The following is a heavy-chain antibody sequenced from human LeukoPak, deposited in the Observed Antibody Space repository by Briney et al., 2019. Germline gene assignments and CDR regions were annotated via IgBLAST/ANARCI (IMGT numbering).Heavy chain of an antibody. J-gene: IGHJ5*02. CDR3: ARLIMGCPREGIGSSCHVWFDP. V-gene: IGHV4-39*01. CDR2: IYYSGST. Sequence: SETLSLTCTVSGGSISSSSYYWGWIRQPPGKGLEWIGSIYYSGSTYYNPSLKSRVTISVDTSKNQFSLKLSSVTAADTAVYYCARLIMGCPREGIGSSCHVWFDPWGQGTLVTVSS. CDR1: GGSISSSSYY. D-gene: IGHD6-13*01.